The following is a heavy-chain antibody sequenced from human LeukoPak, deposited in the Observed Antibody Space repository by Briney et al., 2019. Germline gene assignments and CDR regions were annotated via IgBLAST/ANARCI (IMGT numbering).Heavy chain of an antibody. CDR2: ISYTGST. V-gene: IGHV4-59*08. CDR3: ARHIYLDGSPFDS. Sequence: SETLSLTCTVSGDSISNNHWSWIRQPPGKGLEWIGYISYTGSTNYNPSLKSRLTISVDTSKNHFSLTLTSVTAADTALYYCARHIYLDGSPFDSWGQGTLVTVSS. D-gene: IGHD3-10*01. J-gene: IGHJ4*02. CDR1: GDSISNNH.